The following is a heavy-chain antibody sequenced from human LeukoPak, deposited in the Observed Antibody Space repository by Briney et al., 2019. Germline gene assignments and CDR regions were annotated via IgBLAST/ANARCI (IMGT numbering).Heavy chain of an antibody. CDR2: IWYDGSNK. CDR1: GFTFSSYA. V-gene: IGHV3-33*06. Sequence: PGGSLRLSCAASGFTFSSYAMNWVRQAPGKGLEWVAVIWYDGSNKYYADSVKGRFTISRDNSKNTLYLQMNSLRAEDTAVYYCAKSGILTGYYYFDYWGQGTLVTVSS. D-gene: IGHD3-9*01. CDR3: AKSGILTGYYYFDY. J-gene: IGHJ4*02.